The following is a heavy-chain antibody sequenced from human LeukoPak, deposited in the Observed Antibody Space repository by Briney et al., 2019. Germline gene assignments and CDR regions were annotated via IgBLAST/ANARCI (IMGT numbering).Heavy chain of an antibody. J-gene: IGHJ6*02. CDR3: ARDREYYYYGMDV. Sequence: GRSLRLSCAASGFTFSSYGMHWVRQAPGKGLEWVAVIWYDGSNKYYADSVKGRFTISRDNPKNTLYLQMNSLRAEDTAVYYCARDREYYYYGMDVWGQGTTVTVSS. CDR1: GFTFSSYG. CDR2: IWYDGSNK. V-gene: IGHV3-33*01.